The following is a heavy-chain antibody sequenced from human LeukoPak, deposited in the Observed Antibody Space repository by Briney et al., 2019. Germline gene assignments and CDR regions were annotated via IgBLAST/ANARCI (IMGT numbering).Heavy chain of an antibody. D-gene: IGHD5-24*01. J-gene: IGHJ6*03. Sequence: PSETLSLTCTVSGGSISSSSYYWGWIRQPPGKGLEWIGSIYYSGSTYYNPSLKSRVTISVDTSKNQFSLKLSSVTAADTAVYYRARHSSRDGYNYNYYYCYMDVWGKGTTVTVSS. CDR1: GGSISSSSYY. CDR3: ARHSSRDGYNYNYYYCYMDV. V-gene: IGHV4-39*01. CDR2: IYYSGST.